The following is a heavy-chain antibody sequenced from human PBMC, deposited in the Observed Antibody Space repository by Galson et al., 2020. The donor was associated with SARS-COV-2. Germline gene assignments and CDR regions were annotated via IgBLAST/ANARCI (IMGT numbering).Heavy chain of an antibody. CDR2: INHSGST. CDR3: ARGRRQGDDIVVVPAAKEDAFDI. D-gene: IGHD2-2*01. V-gene: IGHV4-34*01. J-gene: IGHJ3*02. CDR1: GGSFSGYY. Sequence: SETLSLTCAAYGGSFSGYYWSWIRQPPGKGLEWIGEINHSGSTNYNPSLKSRVTISVDTSKNQFSLKLSSVTAADTAVYYCARGRRQGDDIVVVPAAKEDAFDIWGQGTMVTVSS.